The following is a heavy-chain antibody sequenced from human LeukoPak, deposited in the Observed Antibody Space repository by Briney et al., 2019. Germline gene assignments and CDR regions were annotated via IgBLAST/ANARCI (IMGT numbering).Heavy chain of an antibody. CDR3: ARMYYYDSSGYYYQLTFDY. D-gene: IGHD3-22*01. CDR2: MNPNSGNT. V-gene: IGHV1-8*01. CDR1: GYTFTSYD. Sequence: GASVKVSCKASGYTFTSYDINWVRQAPGQGLEWMGWMNPNSGNTGYAQKFQGRVTMTRNTSISTAYMELSSLRSEDTAVYYCARMYYYDSSGYYYQLTFDYWGQETLVTVSS. J-gene: IGHJ4*02.